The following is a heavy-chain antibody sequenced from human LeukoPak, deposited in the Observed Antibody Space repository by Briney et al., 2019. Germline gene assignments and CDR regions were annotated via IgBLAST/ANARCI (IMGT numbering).Heavy chain of an antibody. J-gene: IGHJ3*01. Sequence: GGSLRLSCAASEFTFSSYWMHWVRQAPGKGLVWVSRINSDGSSIYYAVSVKGRFTISRDNAKNTLYLHLNILRAEDTAVYYCARASHNWNDEHASDVWGRGTMVTVSS. CDR2: INSDGSSI. D-gene: IGHD1-1*01. CDR3: ARASHNWNDEHASDV. V-gene: IGHV3-74*01. CDR1: EFTFSSYW.